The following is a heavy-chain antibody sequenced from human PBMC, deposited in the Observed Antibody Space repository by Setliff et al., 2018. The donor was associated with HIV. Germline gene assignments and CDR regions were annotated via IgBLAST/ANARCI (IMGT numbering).Heavy chain of an antibody. Sequence: LRLSCAASGFTFSDYYMTWIRQAPGKGLEWVSFISSSATYTTYADSVKGRFTISRDNAKKSMYPQMDSLRAEDTAVYYCARGGANPSWFDSWGQGTLVTVSS. D-gene: IGHD3-16*01. CDR2: ISSSATYT. CDR3: ARGGANPSWFDS. V-gene: IGHV3-11*06. J-gene: IGHJ5*01. CDR1: GFTFSDYY.